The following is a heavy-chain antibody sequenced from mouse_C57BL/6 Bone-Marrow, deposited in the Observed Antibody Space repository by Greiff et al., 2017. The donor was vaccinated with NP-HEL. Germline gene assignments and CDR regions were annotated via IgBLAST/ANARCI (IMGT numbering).Heavy chain of an antibody. V-gene: IGHV5-12*01. J-gene: IGHJ2*01. Sequence: EVQLVESGGGLVQPGGSLKLSCAASGFTFSDYYMYWVRQTPEKRLEWVAYISNGGGSTYYPDTVKGRFTISRDNAKNTLYLQMSRLKSEDTAMYYCARDYDCDGGYIDYWGQGTTLTVSS. D-gene: IGHD2-4*01. CDR2: ISNGGGST. CDR1: GFTFSDYY. CDR3: ARDYDCDGGYIDY.